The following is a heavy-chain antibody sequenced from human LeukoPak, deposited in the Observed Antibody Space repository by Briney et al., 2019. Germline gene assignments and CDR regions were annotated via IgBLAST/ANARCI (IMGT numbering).Heavy chain of an antibody. CDR1: GGSISSYY. Sequence: PSETLSLTCTVSGGSISSYYWSWIRQPAGKGLEWIGRIYTSGSTNYNPSLKSRVTMSVDTSKNQFSLKLSSVTAVDTAVYYCARAPHYYGSGSYARDAFDIWGQGTMVTVSS. CDR2: IYTSGST. J-gene: IGHJ3*02. CDR3: ARAPHYYGSGSYARDAFDI. D-gene: IGHD3-10*01. V-gene: IGHV4-4*07.